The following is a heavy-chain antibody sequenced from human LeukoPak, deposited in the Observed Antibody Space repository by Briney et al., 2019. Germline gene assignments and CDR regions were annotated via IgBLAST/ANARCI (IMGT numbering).Heavy chain of an antibody. D-gene: IGHD1-1*01. CDR2: ISSSGSTI. Sequence: GGSLRLSCAASGFTVSSNYMSWVRQAPGKGLEWVSYISSSGSTIYYADSVKGRFTISRDNAKNSLYLQMNSLRAEDTAVYYCAKATGTFYYFDYWGQGTLVTVSS. J-gene: IGHJ4*02. CDR3: AKATGTFYYFDY. V-gene: IGHV3-11*01. CDR1: GFTVSSNY.